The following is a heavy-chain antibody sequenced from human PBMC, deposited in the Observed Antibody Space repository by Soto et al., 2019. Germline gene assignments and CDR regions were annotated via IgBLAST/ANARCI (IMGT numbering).Heavy chain of an antibody. V-gene: IGHV4-4*02. Sequence: PSETLSLTCAVSGGSISSSNWWSWVRQPPGKGLEWIGEIYHSGSTNYNPSLKSRVTISVDKSKNQFSLKLSSVTAADTAVYYCARAAFWSGTNWFDSWGQGTLVTVSS. D-gene: IGHD3-3*01. J-gene: IGHJ5*01. CDR2: IYHSGST. CDR3: ARAAFWSGTNWFDS. CDR1: GGSISSSNW.